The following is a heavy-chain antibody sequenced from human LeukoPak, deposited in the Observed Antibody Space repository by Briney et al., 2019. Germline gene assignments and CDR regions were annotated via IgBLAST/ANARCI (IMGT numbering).Heavy chain of an antibody. CDR1: GGSFSSSSYC. Sequence: SETLSLTCTVSGGSFSSSSYCWGWLRQPPGKGLEWIGSISYSGSTYYHPSLKSRVTISVDTSNNQISLKLSSVTAADTAIYYCARPSRGGGLSSFDDWGQGTLVTVSS. CDR2: ISYSGST. D-gene: IGHD2-15*01. J-gene: IGHJ4*02. V-gene: IGHV4-39*01. CDR3: ARPSRGGGLSSFDD.